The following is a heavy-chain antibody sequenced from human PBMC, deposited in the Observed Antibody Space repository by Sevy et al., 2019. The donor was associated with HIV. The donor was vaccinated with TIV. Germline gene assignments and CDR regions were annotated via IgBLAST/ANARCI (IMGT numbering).Heavy chain of an antibody. CDR1: GFSFRRYA. Sequence: GGSLRLSCEASGFSFRRYAMHWVRQAPGKGLEWLTVISYDGRNEYYVDSVKGRITISRDNSKNTLYLQLTSLRPEDTAIYYCARDGGGDYFDYWGQGTLVTVSS. V-gene: IGHV3-30*04. CDR2: ISYDGRNE. J-gene: IGHJ4*02. D-gene: IGHD3-10*01. CDR3: ARDGGGDYFDY.